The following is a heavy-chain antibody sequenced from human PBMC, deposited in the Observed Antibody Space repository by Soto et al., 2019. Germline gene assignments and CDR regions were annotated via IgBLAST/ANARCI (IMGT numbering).Heavy chain of an antibody. CDR2: IRSKAYGGTT. CDR3: TREAAAGMFRIRENWFDP. D-gene: IGHD6-13*01. V-gene: IGHV3-49*03. J-gene: IGHJ5*02. CDR1: GFTFGDYA. Sequence: PGGSLRLSCTASGFTFGDYAMSWFRQAPGKGLEWVGFIRSKAYGGTTEHAASVKGRFTISRDDSKSIAYLQMNSLKTEDTAVYYCTREAAAGMFRIRENWFDPWGQGTLVTVSS.